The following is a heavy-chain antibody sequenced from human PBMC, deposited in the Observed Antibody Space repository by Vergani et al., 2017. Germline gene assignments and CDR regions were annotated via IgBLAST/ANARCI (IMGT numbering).Heavy chain of an antibody. CDR2: IDPSDSYT. V-gene: IGHV5-10-1*01. D-gene: IGHD4-11*01. Sequence: DVQLVQSGAEVKKPGESLRISCKGSGYSFTSYWISWVRQMPGKGLEWMGRIDPSDSYTNYSPSFQGHVTISADKSISTAYLQWSSLKASDTAMYYCARVNTETNGHLYYYYYMDVLVQGAAVTVS. J-gene: IGHJ6*03. CDR1: GYSFTSYW. CDR3: ARVNTETNGHLYYYYYMDV.